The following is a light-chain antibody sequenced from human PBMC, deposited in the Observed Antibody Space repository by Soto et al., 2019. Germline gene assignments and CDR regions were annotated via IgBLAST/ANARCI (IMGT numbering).Light chain of an antibody. J-gene: IGKJ1*01. CDR3: QQYNNWWT. Sequence: EIVMTQSPATLSVSPGERATLSCRASQSVSSNLAWYQQKPGQAPRLRIYGASTRATGIPARFSGSGSETEFTLTISSLQSEDFAVYYCQQYNNWWTFGQGTKVEIK. V-gene: IGKV3-15*01. CDR1: QSVSSN. CDR2: GAS.